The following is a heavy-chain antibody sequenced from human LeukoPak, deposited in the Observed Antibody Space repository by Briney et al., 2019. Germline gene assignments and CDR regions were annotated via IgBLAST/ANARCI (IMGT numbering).Heavy chain of an antibody. Sequence: GGSLRLSCAASGFTFSSCAMNWVRQAPGKGLEWVAFIRYDGSNKYYADSVKGRFTISRDNSKNTLYLQMNSLRAEDTAVYYCAKPVGYYYDSSGYPGEDYWGQGTLVTVSS. CDR1: GFTFSSCA. V-gene: IGHV3-30*02. CDR3: AKPVGYYYDSSGYPGEDY. J-gene: IGHJ4*02. D-gene: IGHD3-22*01. CDR2: IRYDGSNK.